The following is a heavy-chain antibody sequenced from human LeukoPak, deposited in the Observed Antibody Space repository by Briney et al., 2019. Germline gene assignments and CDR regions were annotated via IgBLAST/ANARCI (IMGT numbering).Heavy chain of an antibody. J-gene: IGHJ4*02. V-gene: IGHV3-30-3*01. CDR2: ISYDGSNK. Sequence: GGSLRLSCAASGFTFSSYAMHWVRQAPGKGLEWVAVISYDGSNKYYADSVKGRFTISRDNSKNTLYLQMNSLRAEDTAVYYCAKDHSSNPFDYWGQGTLVTVSS. CDR1: GFTFSSYA. CDR3: AKDHSSNPFDY. D-gene: IGHD6-13*01.